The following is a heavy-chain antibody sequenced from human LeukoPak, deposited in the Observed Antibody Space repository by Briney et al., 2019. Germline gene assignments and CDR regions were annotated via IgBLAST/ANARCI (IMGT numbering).Heavy chain of an antibody. CDR2: ISSSGGTI. J-gene: IGHJ6*04. V-gene: IGHV3-48*03. CDR3: ARDSTRVVRGGRGMDV. D-gene: IGHD3-10*01. Sequence: GGSLRLSCAASGFTFSSYEMNWVRQAPGKGLEWVSYISSSGGTIYYADSVKGRFTISRDNAKNSLYLQMNSLRAEDTAVYYCARDSTRVVRGGRGMDVWGKGTTVTVSS. CDR1: GFTFSSYE.